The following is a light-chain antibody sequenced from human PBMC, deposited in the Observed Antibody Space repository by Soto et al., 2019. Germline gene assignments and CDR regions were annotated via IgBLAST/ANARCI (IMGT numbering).Light chain of an antibody. CDR1: SSDVGDYPY. CDR3: SSYSATNTLV. V-gene: IGLV2-14*01. CDR2: EVT. J-gene: IGLJ1*01. Sequence: QSALTQPASVSGSPGQSITISCTGTSSDVGDYPYVSWYQQHPGKVPKLIIYEVTNWPSGVTSRFSGSKSENTASLTISGLQAEDEGDYYCSSYSATNTLVFGSGTKVTVL.